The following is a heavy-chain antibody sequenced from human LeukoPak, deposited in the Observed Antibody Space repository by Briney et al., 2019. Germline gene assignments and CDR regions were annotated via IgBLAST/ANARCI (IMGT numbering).Heavy chain of an antibody. D-gene: IGHD6-6*01. Sequence: GGSLRLSCAASGFTFSSYWMSWVRQAPGKGLEWVANIKQDGSEKYYVDSVKGRFTISRDNAENSLYLQMNSLRAEDTAVYYCARWDSSTSQLGSDYWGQGTLVTVSS. V-gene: IGHV3-7*01. J-gene: IGHJ4*02. CDR3: ARWDSSTSQLGSDY. CDR1: GFTFSSYW. CDR2: IKQDGSEK.